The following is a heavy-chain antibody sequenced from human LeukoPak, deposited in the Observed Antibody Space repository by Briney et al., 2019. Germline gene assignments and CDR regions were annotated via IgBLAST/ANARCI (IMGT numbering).Heavy chain of an antibody. V-gene: IGHV3-11*06. J-gene: IGHJ3*02. CDR2: INGSSSDT. CDR1: GFTFSDYY. D-gene: IGHD1-26*01. Sequence: PGGSLRLSCAASGFTFSDYYITWIRQAPGRGLEWISYINGSSSDTKYADSVRGRFTISRDNAKNSVYLQMNSLRAEDTAVYYCARALPSPLYSGSYADAFDIWGQGTMVTVSS. CDR3: ARALPSPLYSGSYADAFDI.